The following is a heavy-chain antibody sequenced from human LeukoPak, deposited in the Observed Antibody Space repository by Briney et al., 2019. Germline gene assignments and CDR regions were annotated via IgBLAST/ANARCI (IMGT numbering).Heavy chain of an antibody. D-gene: IGHD3-22*01. V-gene: IGHV1-18*01. J-gene: IGHJ4*02. CDR3: ARVASYYDSSGYFDY. CDR2: ISAYNGNT. Sequence: GASVKVSCKASGYTFTSYGISWVRQAPGQGLEWMGWISAYNGNTNYAQKLQGRVTMTTDTSTSTAYMELRSLRSDDTAVYYCARVASYYDSSGYFDYWGQGTLVTVSS. CDR1: GYTFTSYG.